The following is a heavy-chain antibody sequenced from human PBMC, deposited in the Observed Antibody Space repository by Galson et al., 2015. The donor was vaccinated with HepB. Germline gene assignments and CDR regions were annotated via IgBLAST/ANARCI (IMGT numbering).Heavy chain of an antibody. D-gene: IGHD6-13*01. CDR3: AREPEHIAAAGSFDY. Sequence: SLRLSCAASGFTFSSYSMNWVRQAPGKGLEWVSYISSSSSTIYYADSVKGRFTISRDNAKNSLYLQMNSLRDEDTAVYYCAREPEHIAAAGSFDYWGQGTLVTVSS. V-gene: IGHV3-48*02. CDR2: ISSSSSTI. CDR1: GFTFSSYS. J-gene: IGHJ4*02.